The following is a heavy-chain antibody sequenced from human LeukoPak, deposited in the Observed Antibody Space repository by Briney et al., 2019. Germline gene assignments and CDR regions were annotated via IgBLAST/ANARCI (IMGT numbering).Heavy chain of an antibody. CDR1: GFTFSSYA. V-gene: IGHV3-23*01. CDR3: AKSVAAMGKFDY. Sequence: PGGSLRLSCAASGFTFSSYAMSWVRQAPGKGLEWVSAISGSGGSTYYADSVKGRFTISRGNSKNTLYLQMNSLRAEDTAVYYCAKSVAAMGKFDYWGQGTLVTVSS. CDR2: ISGSGGST. J-gene: IGHJ4*02. D-gene: IGHD5-18*01.